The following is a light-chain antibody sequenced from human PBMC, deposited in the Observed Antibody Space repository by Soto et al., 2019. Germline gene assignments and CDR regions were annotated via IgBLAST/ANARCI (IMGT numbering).Light chain of an antibody. CDR2: GNT. CDR1: SSSIGAGYD. Sequence: PSVSGAPGQRVTISCTGSSSSIGAGYDVHWYQQLPGTVPKLLIFGNTNRPPGVPARFSASKSGTSASLAITGLQAEDEADYYCQSYDSSLGGFYVFGTGTKVTVL. V-gene: IGLV1-40*01. CDR3: QSYDSSLGGFYV. J-gene: IGLJ1*01.